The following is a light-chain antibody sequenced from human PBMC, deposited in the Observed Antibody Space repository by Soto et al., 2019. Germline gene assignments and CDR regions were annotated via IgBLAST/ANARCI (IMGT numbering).Light chain of an antibody. CDR1: QSVNSDY. J-gene: IGKJ1*01. Sequence: DIVLTQSPGTLSLSPGERATLSCRASQSVNSDYFAWYQQKPGQAPRLLIYGASTRAAGIPDRFTGSGSGTAFTLTISRLEPEDLAVYYCQQYGNSPPWTFGQGTKVEIK. CDR3: QQYGNSPPWT. CDR2: GAS. V-gene: IGKV3-20*01.